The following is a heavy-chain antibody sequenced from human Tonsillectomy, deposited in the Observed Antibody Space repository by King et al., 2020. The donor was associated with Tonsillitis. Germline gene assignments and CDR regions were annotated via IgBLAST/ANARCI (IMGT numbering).Heavy chain of an antibody. CDR1: GFTFGDYA. Sequence: QLVQSGGGLVQPGRSLRLSCTASGFTFGDYAMSWVRQAPGKGLEWVGFIRSKAYGGTTEYAASVKGRFTISRDDSKSIAYLQMNSLKTEDTAVYYCTISGGVDYWGQGTLVTVSS. CDR3: TISGGVDY. J-gene: IGHJ4*02. V-gene: IGHV3-49*04. CDR2: IRSKAYGGTT. D-gene: IGHD3-10*01.